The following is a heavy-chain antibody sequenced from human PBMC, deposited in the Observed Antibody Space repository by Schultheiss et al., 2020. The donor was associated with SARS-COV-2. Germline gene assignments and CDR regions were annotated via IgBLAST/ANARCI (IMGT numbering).Heavy chain of an antibody. CDR1: GFTFSSYW. J-gene: IGHJ6*03. D-gene: IGHD5-12*01. CDR2: IWYDGSNK. V-gene: IGHV3-33*08. CDR3: ARGGYEHYMDV. Sequence: GESLKISCAASGFTFSSYWMSWVRQAPGKGLEWVAVIWYDGSNKYYADSVKGRFTISRENAKNSLYLQMNSLRAGDTAVYYCARGGYEHYMDVWGKGTTVTVSS.